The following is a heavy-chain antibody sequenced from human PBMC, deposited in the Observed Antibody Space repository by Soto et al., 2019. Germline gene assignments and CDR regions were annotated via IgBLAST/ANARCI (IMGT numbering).Heavy chain of an antibody. CDR3: AREDPAAVAGKRYYGMDV. D-gene: IGHD6-19*01. J-gene: IGHJ6*02. Sequence: PGGSLRLSCAASGFTLRNYAMTWVRQAPRKGLEWVSAISASGISTYYADSVKGRFTISRDNSKNTLYLQMNSLRAEDTAVYYCAREDPAAVAGKRYYGMDVWGQGTTVTVSS. V-gene: IGHV3-23*01. CDR2: ISASGIST. CDR1: GFTLRNYA.